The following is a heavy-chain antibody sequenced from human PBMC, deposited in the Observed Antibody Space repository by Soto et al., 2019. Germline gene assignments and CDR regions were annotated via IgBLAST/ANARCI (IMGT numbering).Heavy chain of an antibody. CDR2: ISGGGDTT. J-gene: IGHJ4*02. V-gene: IGHV3-23*01. D-gene: IGHD3-10*01. Sequence: EVQLLESGGGLVQPGGSLRLSCAASGFTFNNYAMTWVRQAPGKGLEWVPAISGGGDTTSYADSVKGRFTGCRAGSRNTLYLQMSSLRAEDTALYYCAKGRGGSGSLTPRVDFWGQGTLVTVSS. CDR1: GFTFNNYA. CDR3: AKGRGGSGSLTPRVDF.